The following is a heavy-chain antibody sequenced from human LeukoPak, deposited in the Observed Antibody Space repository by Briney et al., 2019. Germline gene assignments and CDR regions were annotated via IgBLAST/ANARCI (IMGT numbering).Heavy chain of an antibody. CDR1: GGSISSYY. CDR2: IYYSGST. V-gene: IGHV4-39*01. Sequence: ASETLSLTCTDSGGSISSYYWGWIRQPPGKGLEWIGSIYYSGSTYYNPSLKSRVTISVDTSKNQFSLKLSSVTAADTAVYYCARHRYYYRSGSYYGAPYYMDVWGKGTTVTISS. CDR3: ARHRYYYRSGSYYGAPYYMDV. J-gene: IGHJ6*03. D-gene: IGHD3-10*01.